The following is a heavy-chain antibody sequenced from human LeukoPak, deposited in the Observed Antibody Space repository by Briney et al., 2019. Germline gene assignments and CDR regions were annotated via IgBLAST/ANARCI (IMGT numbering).Heavy chain of an antibody. CDR1: GGSISSSSYY. D-gene: IGHD3-10*01. Sequence: SETLSLTCTVSGGSISSSSYYWGWIRQPPGKGLEWIGSIYYSGSTYYNPSLKSRVTISVDTSKNQFSLKLSSVTAADTAVYYCAREDVLLWFGELVRNWFDPWGQGTLVTVSS. V-gene: IGHV4-39*07. CDR2: IYYSGST. J-gene: IGHJ5*02. CDR3: AREDVLLWFGELVRNWFDP.